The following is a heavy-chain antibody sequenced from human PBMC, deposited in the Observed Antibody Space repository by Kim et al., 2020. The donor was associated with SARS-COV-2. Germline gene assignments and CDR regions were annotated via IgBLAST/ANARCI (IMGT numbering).Heavy chain of an antibody. CDR2: AYYSGNT. J-gene: IGHJ6*01. D-gene: IGHD6-19*01. V-gene: IGHV4-39*01. CDR1: GGSLSSSSYY. CDR3: ARHQRYSSGWYAAFYY. Sequence: SETLSLTCTVSGGSLSSSSYYWGWIRQPPGKGLECIGTAYYSGNTYYNPSLKSRVTISVDTSKNQFSLKLGSVTAADTAVYYCARHQRYSSGWYAAFYY.